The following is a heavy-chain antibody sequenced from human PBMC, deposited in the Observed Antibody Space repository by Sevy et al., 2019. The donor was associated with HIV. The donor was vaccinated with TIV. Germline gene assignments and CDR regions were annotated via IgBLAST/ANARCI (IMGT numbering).Heavy chain of an antibody. CDR3: AIVFGYCSSTSCYTCYYYYYGMDV. J-gene: IGHJ6*02. CDR1: GYTFTSYD. D-gene: IGHD2-2*02. CDR2: MNPNSGNT. V-gene: IGHV1-8*01. Sequence: ASVKVSCKASGYTFTSYDINWVRQATGQGLEWMGWMNPNSGNTGYAQKFQGRVTMTRNTSISTGYMELSSLRSEDTAVYYCAIVFGYCSSTSCYTCYYYYYGMDVWGQGATVTVSS.